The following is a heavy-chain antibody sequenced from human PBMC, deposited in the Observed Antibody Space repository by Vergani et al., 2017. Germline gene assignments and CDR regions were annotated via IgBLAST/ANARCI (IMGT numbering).Heavy chain of an antibody. CDR3: ASDTHSGQRADR. D-gene: IGHD6-19*01. V-gene: IGHV4-59*11. J-gene: IGHJ5*02. Sequence: QVQLQESGPGLVKSSETLSLTGSVSFDSIRNLYCNWIRQPPGKGLEWIGSIHYSENTNYNPSLKTRVTISVDTSKNQFSLTLTSVTAADTAVYYCASDTHSGQRADRWGQGILVTVTS. CDR2: IHYSENT. CDR1: FDSIRNLY.